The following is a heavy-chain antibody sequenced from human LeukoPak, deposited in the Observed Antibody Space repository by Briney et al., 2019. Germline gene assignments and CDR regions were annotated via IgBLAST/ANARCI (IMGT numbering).Heavy chain of an antibody. Sequence: SVKVSCKASGGTFSSYAISWVRQAPGQGLEWMGGIIPIFGTANYAQKFQGRVTITADESTSTAYMELSSLRSEDTAVYYCARDRLSARDRDAAADNYYHGMDVWGQGTTVTVSS. J-gene: IGHJ6*02. CDR3: ARDRLSARDRDAAADNYYHGMDV. V-gene: IGHV1-69*13. CDR2: IIPIFGTA. D-gene: IGHD6-13*01. CDR1: GGTFSSYA.